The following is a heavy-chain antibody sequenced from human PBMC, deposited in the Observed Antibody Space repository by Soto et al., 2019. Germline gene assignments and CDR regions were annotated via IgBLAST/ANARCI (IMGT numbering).Heavy chain of an antibody. J-gene: IGHJ6*02. CDR2: IRAYNGDT. V-gene: IGHV1-18*01. CDR1: GYTFTAFD. Sequence: ASVKVSCKTSGYTFTAFDIYWVRQAPGQGLEWMGWIRAYNGDTNYAQKFQTRVTMTTDTSTDTAYMDLKSLTSDDTAIYYCARAGAAPYYYYGLDIWGQ. CDR3: ARAGAAPYYYYGLDI. D-gene: IGHD3-10*01.